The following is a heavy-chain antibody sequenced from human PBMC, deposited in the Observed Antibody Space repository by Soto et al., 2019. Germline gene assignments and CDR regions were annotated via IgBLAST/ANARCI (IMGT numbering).Heavy chain of an antibody. D-gene: IGHD4-4*01. CDR1: GFTFSTCA. V-gene: IGHV3-30-3*01. Sequence: VQLVESGGGVVQPGRSLRLSCAASGFTFSTCAMYWVRQAPGKGLEWVAVISYDGSNKYYADSVKGRCTISRDNSKNTLYLQLNSLRPEDTAVYYCARGTTKYYYYGMDVWGQGTTVAVSS. J-gene: IGHJ6*02. CDR3: ARGTTKYYYYGMDV. CDR2: ISYDGSNK.